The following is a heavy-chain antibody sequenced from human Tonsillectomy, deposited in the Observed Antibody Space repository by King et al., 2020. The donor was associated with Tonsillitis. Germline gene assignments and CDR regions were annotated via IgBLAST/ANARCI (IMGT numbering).Heavy chain of an antibody. CDR2: ISGSGAST. V-gene: IGHV3-23*04. CDR1: GFTFSSYD. CDR3: AKQRGYGEIDY. D-gene: IGHD5-18*01. J-gene: IGHJ4*02. Sequence: EVQLVESGGGLVQPGGSLRLACAASGFTFSSYDMSWVRQAPGKGLEWVSVISGSGASTYYADSVKGRFTISRDNSKNTLYLQMNSLRAEDTAVYYCAKQRGYGEIDYWGQGTLVTVSS.